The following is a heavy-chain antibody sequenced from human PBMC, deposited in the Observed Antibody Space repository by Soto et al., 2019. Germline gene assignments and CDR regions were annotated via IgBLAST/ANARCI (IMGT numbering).Heavy chain of an antibody. CDR1: GGTFSSYA. V-gene: IGHV1-69*13. Sequence: SVKVSCKASGGTFSSYAISWVRQAPGQGLEWTGGIIPIFGTANYAQKFQGRVTITADESTSTAYMELSSLRSEDTAVYYCARALRGYSGSWGQGTLVTVSS. CDR2: IIPIFGTA. CDR3: ARALRGYSGS. J-gene: IGHJ5*02. D-gene: IGHD5-12*01.